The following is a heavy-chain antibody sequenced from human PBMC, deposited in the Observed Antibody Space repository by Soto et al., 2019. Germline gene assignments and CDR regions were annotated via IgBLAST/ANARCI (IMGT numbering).Heavy chain of an antibody. CDR2: ISYDGSNK. V-gene: IGHV3-30*18. D-gene: IGHD2-21*02. J-gene: IGHJ5*02. CDR3: AKEVVTAHPNWFDP. Sequence: XVSLRISCAASGFTFSSYGMHWVRQAPGKGLEWVAVISYDGSNKYYADSVKGRFTISRDNSKNTLYLQMNSLRAEDTAVYYCAKEVVTAHPNWFDPWGQGTLVTVSS. CDR1: GFTFSSYG.